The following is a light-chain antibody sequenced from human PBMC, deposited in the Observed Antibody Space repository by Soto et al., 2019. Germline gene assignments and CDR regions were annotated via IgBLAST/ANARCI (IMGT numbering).Light chain of an antibody. Sequence: QLVLTQSPSASASLGASVKLTCTLSSGHSSYAIAWHQQQPEKGPRYLMKLNSDGSHSKGDGIPDRFSGSSSGAERYLTISSLVSEDEADYYSQTWGTGIQVFGGGTKLTVL. CDR1: SGHSSYA. CDR2: LNSDGSH. J-gene: IGLJ2*01. CDR3: QTWGTGIQV. V-gene: IGLV4-69*01.